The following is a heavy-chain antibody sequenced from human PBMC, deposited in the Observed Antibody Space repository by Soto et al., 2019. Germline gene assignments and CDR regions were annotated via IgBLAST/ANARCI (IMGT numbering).Heavy chain of an antibody. J-gene: IGHJ4*02. CDR3: AGGIAARPLGY. D-gene: IGHD6-6*01. CDR2: IYHSGST. V-gene: IGHV4-30-2*01. CDR1: GGSISSGGFS. Sequence: QLQLQESGSGLVRPSQTLSLTCAVSGGSISSGGFSWSWIRQPPGKGLESIGYIYHSGSTYYNPSLKSRVTISVDRSKNQFSLKLSSVTAADTAVYHCAGGIAARPLGYWGQGTLVTVSS.